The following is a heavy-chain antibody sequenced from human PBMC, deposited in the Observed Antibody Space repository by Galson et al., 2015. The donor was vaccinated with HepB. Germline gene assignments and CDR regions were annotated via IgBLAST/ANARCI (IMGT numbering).Heavy chain of an antibody. CDR1: GFTFSSYW. D-gene: IGHD3-16*01. J-gene: IGHJ6*02. CDR3: ARRYYDYVWGNYYGMDV. V-gene: IGHV3-74*01. CDR2: INSDGSST. Sequence: SLRLSCAASGFTFSSYWMHWVRQAPGKGLVWVSRINSDGSSTSYADSVKGRFTISRDNAKNTLYLQMNSLRAEDTAVYYCARRYYDYVWGNYYGMDVWGQGTTVTVSS.